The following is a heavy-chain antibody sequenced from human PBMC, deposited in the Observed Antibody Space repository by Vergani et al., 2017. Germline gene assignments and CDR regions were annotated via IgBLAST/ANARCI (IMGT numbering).Heavy chain of an antibody. J-gene: IGHJ4*02. CDR3: AGPQGTSAYYCCGFYF. Sequence: EVQLLESGGGLVQPGGSLRLSCAASGFTFSTYAMTWVRQAPGKGLEWVSTISSDGDSTYYADSVKGRFTISRDNPKNTLSLQMNSLTAEDTAIYYRAGPQGTSAYYCCGFYFWGQGILVTVSS. D-gene: IGHD3-22*01. CDR2: ISSDGDST. V-gene: IGHV3-23*01. CDR1: GFTFSTYA.